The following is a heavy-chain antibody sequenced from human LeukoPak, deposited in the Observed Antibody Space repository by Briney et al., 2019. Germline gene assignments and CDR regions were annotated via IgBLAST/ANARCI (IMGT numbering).Heavy chain of an antibody. CDR3: AKDWHSGSYYPEEDI. CDR2: ISYDGSNK. J-gene: IGHJ3*02. Sequence: GGSLRLSCAVSGFTFSSYGMHWVREAPGKGLEWVAVISYDGSNKYYADSVKGRFTISRDNSKNTLYLQMNSLRAEDTAVYYCAKDWHSGSYYPEEDIWGQGTMVTVSS. V-gene: IGHV3-30*18. D-gene: IGHD1-26*01. CDR1: GFTFSSYG.